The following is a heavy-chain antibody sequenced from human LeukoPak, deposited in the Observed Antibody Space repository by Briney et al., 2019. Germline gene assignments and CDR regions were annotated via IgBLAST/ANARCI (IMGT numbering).Heavy chain of an antibody. CDR1: GGSISSGGYY. CDR3: ARHKGAYGSGSPPRDFDY. CDR2: IYYSGSP. J-gene: IGHJ4*02. Sequence: SETLSLTCTVSGGSISSGGYYWSWIRQYPGKGLEWIGYIYYSGSPYYNPSLKSRLTISVDMSKSQFSLQLSSVTAADTAVYYCARHKGAYGSGSPPRDFDYWGQGTLVTVSS. V-gene: IGHV4-31*03. D-gene: IGHD3-10*01.